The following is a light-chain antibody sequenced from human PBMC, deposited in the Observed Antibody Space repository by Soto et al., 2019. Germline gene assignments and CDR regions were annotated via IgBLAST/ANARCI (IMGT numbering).Light chain of an antibody. V-gene: IGLV2-14*01. Sequence: QSALTQPASVSGSPGQSITISCTGTSSDVGGYNYVSWYQQHPGKAPKLMIYDVSNRPSGVSNRFSGSKSGNTASLTISGRQAEDEADYYCSSYTSSRTRVFGTGTKVTV. CDR1: SSDVGGYNY. CDR3: SSYTSSRTRV. J-gene: IGLJ1*01. CDR2: DVS.